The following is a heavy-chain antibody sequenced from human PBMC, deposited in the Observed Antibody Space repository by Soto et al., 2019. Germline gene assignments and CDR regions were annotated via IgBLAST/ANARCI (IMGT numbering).Heavy chain of an antibody. CDR1: GGSISSGTYY. CDR2: IYYNGNT. V-gene: IGHV4-31*03. J-gene: IGHJ4*02. D-gene: IGHD3-3*01. Sequence: QVQLQESGPGLVKPSQTLSLTCTVSGGSISSGTYYWSWIRQLPGKGLACIGYIYYNGNTYYNSSLRSRVIISVDTSKSQLSLKLSSVTAAYAAVYYCARRVGWLKCAFDYWGQGTLVTGSS. CDR3: ARRVGWLKCAFDY.